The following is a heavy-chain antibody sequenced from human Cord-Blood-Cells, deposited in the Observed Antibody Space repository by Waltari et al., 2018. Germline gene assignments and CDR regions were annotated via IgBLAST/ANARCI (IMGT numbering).Heavy chain of an antibody. Sequence: QVQLQESGPGLVKPSETLSLTCTVSGGSISSYYWSWIRQPPGKGLEWIGYIYYSGSTNYNPSLKSRVTISVDTSKNQFSLKLSSVTAADTAVYYCARVVPNWNYIDYWGQGTLVTVSS. D-gene: IGHD1-1*01. CDR1: GGSISSYY. CDR2: IYYSGST. V-gene: IGHV4-59*01. CDR3: ARVVPNWNYIDY. J-gene: IGHJ4*02.